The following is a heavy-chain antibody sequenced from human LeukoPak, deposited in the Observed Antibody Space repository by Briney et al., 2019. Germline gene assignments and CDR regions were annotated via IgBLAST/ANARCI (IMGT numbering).Heavy chain of an antibody. V-gene: IGHV3-30*02. CDR1: GFTFSSYG. CDR2: IRYDGSNK. CDR3: ATNRNYYDSSGYGSGYFDY. D-gene: IGHD3-22*01. Sequence: GGSLRLSCAASGFTFSSYGMHWVRQAPGKGLEWVAFIRYDGSNKYYADSVKGRFTISRDNSKNTLYLQMNSLRAEDTAVYYCATNRNYYDSSGYGSGYFDYWGQGTLVTVSS. J-gene: IGHJ4*02.